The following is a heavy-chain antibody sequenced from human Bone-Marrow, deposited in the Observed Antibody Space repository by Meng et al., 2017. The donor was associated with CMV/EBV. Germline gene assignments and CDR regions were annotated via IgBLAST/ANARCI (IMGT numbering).Heavy chain of an antibody. CDR3: ARIGYSSSSLAY. V-gene: IGHV3-21*01. Sequence: GESLKISCAASGFTFSSYSMNWVRQAPGKGLEWVSSISSSSSYIYYADSVKGRFTISRDNAKNSLYLQMNSLRVEDTAVYYCARIGYSSSSLAYWGQGPLVPVYS. CDR1: GFTFSSYS. CDR2: ISSSSSYI. J-gene: IGHJ4*02. D-gene: IGHD6-13*01.